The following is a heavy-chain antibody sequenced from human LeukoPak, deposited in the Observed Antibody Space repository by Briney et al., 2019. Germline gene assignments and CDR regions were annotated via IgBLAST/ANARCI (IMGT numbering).Heavy chain of an antibody. V-gene: IGHV3-23*01. J-gene: IGHJ5*02. CDR3: AKQRGRYCSGGTCYGENWFDP. D-gene: IGHD2-15*01. CDR2: IGDSGINT. CDR1: GFTFNNSG. Sequence: GGSLRLSCAASGFTFNNSGMSWVRQAPGQGLIWVSTIGDSGINTYYADSVKGRFTISRDNSKNTLYLQMNSLRAEDTAVYYCAKQRGRYCSGGTCYGENWFDPWGQGTLVTVSS.